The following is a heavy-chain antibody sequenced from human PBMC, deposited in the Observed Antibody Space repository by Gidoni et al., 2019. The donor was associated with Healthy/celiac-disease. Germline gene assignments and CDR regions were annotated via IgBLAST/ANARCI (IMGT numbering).Heavy chain of an antibody. CDR3: ARDPRSEEGDY. Sequence: QVQLQQWGAGLLKPSETLSLTCAVYGGSFSGYYWSWIRQPPGKGLEWIGEINHSGSTNYNPYLKSRVTISVDTSKNQFSLKLSSVTAADTAVYYCARDPRSEEGDYWGQGTLVTVSS. CDR1: GGSFSGYY. J-gene: IGHJ4*02. V-gene: IGHV4-34*01. CDR2: INHSGST.